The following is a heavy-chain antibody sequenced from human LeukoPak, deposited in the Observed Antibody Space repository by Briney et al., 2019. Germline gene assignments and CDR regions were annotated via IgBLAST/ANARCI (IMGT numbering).Heavy chain of an antibody. J-gene: IGHJ4*02. CDR3: AKDRANWAIDD. V-gene: IGHV3-48*02. Sequence: PGGSLRLSCAASGFAFSSYNMNWVRQAPGKGLEWISYIGSSGSPTHYADSVGGRFTISRDNAKNSLYLQMNSLRDEDTAVYFCAKDRANWAIDDWGQGTQVTVSS. D-gene: IGHD3-16*01. CDR1: GFAFSSYN. CDR2: IGSSGSPT.